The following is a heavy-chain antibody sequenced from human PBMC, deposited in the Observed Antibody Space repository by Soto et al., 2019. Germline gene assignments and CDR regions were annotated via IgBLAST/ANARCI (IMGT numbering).Heavy chain of an antibody. CDR2: ISYDGSSK. CDR1: GFSFSSYA. Sequence: QVQLVESGGGVVQPGRSLRLSCAASGFSFSSYAMHWVRQAPGKGLEWVALISYDGSSKNYADPVKGRFTISRDNSRNTLYLQMNGLSDEDTAVYYCARPNRMGYRYRGGCYPFDNWGQGTLVTVSS. CDR3: ARPNRMGYRYRGGCYPFDN. J-gene: IGHJ4*02. V-gene: IGHV3-30-3*01. D-gene: IGHD3-16*02.